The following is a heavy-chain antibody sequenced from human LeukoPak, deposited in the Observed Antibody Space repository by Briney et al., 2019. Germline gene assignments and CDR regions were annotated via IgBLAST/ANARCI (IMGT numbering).Heavy chain of an antibody. CDR1: GVSISSSNW. J-gene: IGHJ3*02. D-gene: IGHD3-22*01. Sequence: SGTLSLTCAVSGVSISSSNWWSWVRQPPGKGLEWIGEIYHSGSTNYNPSLKSRVTISVDKSKNQFSLKLSSVTAADTAVYYCASIDTYYYDSSGYSPDAFDIWGQGTMVTVSS. CDR3: ASIDTYYYDSSGYSPDAFDI. V-gene: IGHV4-4*02. CDR2: IYHSGST.